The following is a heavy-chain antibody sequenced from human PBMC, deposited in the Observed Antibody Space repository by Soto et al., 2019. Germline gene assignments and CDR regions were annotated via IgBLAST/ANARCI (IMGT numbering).Heavy chain of an antibody. CDR2: NKSKTDGGTT. CDR1: GFTFSNAS. Sequence: PGGSLRLSCAASGFTFSNASLSWVRQAPGKRREWDGRNKSKTDGGTTDYAAPVKGRFTISRDDSKNTRYLQMNSLKTEDTAVYYCTTAKRYSGYDASYYYYGMDVWGQGTTVTVSS. V-gene: IGHV3-15*01. CDR3: TTAKRYSGYDASYYYYGMDV. J-gene: IGHJ6*02. D-gene: IGHD5-12*01.